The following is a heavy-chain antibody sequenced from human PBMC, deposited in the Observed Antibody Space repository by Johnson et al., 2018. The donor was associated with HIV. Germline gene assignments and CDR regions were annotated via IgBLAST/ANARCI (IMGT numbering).Heavy chain of an antibody. D-gene: IGHD2-2*01. CDR1: GFIFDDYG. CDR3: ARDGVYQLLSDAFDI. CDR2: IKSGTT. V-gene: IGHV3-15*01. J-gene: IGHJ3*02. Sequence: EVLLLESGGGVLRPGASLRLSCEGFGFIFDDYGLNWVRQGPGKGLEWVGRIKSGTTDYAVPVKGRFIISRDDSKNTLYLQMNSLRAEDTAVYYCARDGVYQLLSDAFDIWGQGTMVTVSS.